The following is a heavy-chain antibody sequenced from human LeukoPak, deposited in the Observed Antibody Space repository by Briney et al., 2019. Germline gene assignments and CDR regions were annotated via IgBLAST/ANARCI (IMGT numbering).Heavy chain of an antibody. D-gene: IGHD2-2*01. V-gene: IGHV1-8*02. CDR2: MNPNSGNT. CDR1: GYTFTGYY. J-gene: IGHJ4*02. Sequence: ASVKVSCKASGYTFTGYYMHWVRQAPGQGLEWMGWMNPNSGNTGYAQKFQGRVTMTRNTSISTAYMELSSLRSEDTAVYYCARGRGKHCSSTSCYSSADFDYWGQGTLVTVSS. CDR3: ARGRGKHCSSTSCYSSADFDY.